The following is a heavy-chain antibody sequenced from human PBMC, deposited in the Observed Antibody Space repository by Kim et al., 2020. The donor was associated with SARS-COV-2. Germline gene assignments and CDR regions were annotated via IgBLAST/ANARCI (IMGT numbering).Heavy chain of an antibody. CDR2: T. CDR3: ARESLYASGADF. V-gene: IGHV1-18*01. J-gene: IGHJ4*02. Sequence: TNYAQRLKGRVTINTDTSTNTAYLELRGLRADDTAIYYCARESLYASGADFWGQGTLVTVSS. D-gene: IGHD3-10*01.